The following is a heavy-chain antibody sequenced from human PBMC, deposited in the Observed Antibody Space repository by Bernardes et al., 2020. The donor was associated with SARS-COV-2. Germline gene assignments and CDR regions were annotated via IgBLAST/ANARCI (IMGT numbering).Heavy chain of an antibody. CDR3: ARDFTDQIPRNWFDP. CDR1: GFTFSSYW. CDR2: INSDGSST. Sequence: GGSLRLSCAASGFTFSSYWMHWVRQAPGKGLVWVSRINSDGSSTSYADSVKGRFTISRDNAKNTLYLQMNSLRAEDTAVYYCARDFTDQIPRNWFDPWGQGTLVTVSS. V-gene: IGHV3-74*01. D-gene: IGHD2-2*01. J-gene: IGHJ5*02.